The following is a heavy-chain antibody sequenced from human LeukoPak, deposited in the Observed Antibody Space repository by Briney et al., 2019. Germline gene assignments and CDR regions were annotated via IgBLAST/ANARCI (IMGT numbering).Heavy chain of an antibody. J-gene: IGHJ6*02. CDR3: AKNYDILTGYWYYGMNV. Sequence: GGSLRLSCAASGFTFNSYVMGWVRLAPGNGLEWVSVVSGSGGSTYYADSVRGRFTISRDTSKNTLFLQMNSLRAEDTAVDYCAKNYDILTGYWYYGMNVWGQGATVTVSS. V-gene: IGHV3-23*01. CDR2: VSGSGGST. D-gene: IGHD3-9*01. CDR1: GFTFNSYV.